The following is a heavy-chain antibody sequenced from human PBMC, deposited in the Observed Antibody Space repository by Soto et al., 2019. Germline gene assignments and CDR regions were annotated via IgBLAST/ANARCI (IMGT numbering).Heavy chain of an antibody. CDR2: IIPIFGTA. CDR3: ARGDPTGEYFQH. CDR1: GGTFSSYA. Sequence: QVQLVQSGAEVKKPGSSVKVSCKASGGTFSSYAISWVRQAPGQGLEWMGGIIPIFGTANYAQKFQGRVTMTTDTSTSTAYMELRSLRSDDTAVYYCARGDPTGEYFQHWGQGTLVTVSS. J-gene: IGHJ1*01. V-gene: IGHV1-69*06. D-gene: IGHD1-1*01.